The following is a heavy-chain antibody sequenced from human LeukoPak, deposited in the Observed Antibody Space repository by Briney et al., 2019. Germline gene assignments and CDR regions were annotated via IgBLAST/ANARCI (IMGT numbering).Heavy chain of an antibody. Sequence: SETLSLTCTVSGGSISSYYWSWIRQPPGKGLEWIGYIYYSGSTNYNPSLKSRVTISVDASKNQFSLKLSSVTAADTAVYYCARLGAAADPYYFDYWGQGTLVTVSS. CDR1: GGSISSYY. J-gene: IGHJ4*02. CDR2: IYYSGST. CDR3: ARLGAAADPYYFDY. V-gene: IGHV4-59*08. D-gene: IGHD6-13*01.